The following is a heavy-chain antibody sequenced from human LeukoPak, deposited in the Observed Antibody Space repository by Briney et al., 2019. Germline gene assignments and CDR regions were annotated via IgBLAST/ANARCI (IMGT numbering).Heavy chain of an antibody. J-gene: IGHJ6*03. CDR1: GGSISNYY. CDR2: IYYSGST. V-gene: IGHV4-59*01. CDR3: ARDWVVSARPGYLDV. Sequence: SETLSLTCTVSGGSISNYYRSWIRKPPGKGLEWIGYIYYSGSTKYNRSLKSPVTISVDTSTNQFSLRLSSVTAADTAVYYCARDWVVSARPGYLDVWGKGTTVTVSS. D-gene: IGHD6-6*01.